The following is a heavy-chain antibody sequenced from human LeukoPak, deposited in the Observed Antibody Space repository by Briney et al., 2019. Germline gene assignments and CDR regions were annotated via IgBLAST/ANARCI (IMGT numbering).Heavy chain of an antibody. J-gene: IGHJ4*02. CDR2: ISAYNGRT. CDR3: AKGGAMVATIDY. V-gene: IGHV1-18*01. CDR1: GYTFTSYY. Sequence: ASVKVSCKTSGYTFTSYYINWVRQAPGQGLEWVGWISAYNGRTNYAQKFKGRVTMTIDTSTTTAYMDLTSLTSDDTAMYYCAKGGAMVATIDYWGQGTLVTVSS. D-gene: IGHD5-18*01.